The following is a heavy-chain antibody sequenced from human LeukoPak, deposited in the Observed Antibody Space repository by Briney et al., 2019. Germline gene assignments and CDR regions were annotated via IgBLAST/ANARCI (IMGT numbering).Heavy chain of an antibody. CDR3: AKALQYYYDSSGYFDY. V-gene: IGHV3-23*01. Sequence: PGGSLRLSCAASGFSFSSYAMSWVRQAPGKGLEWVSAISGSGGSTYYADSVKGRFTISRDNSKNTLYLQMNSLRAEDTAVYYCAKALQYYYDSSGYFDYWGQGTLVTVSS. CDR1: GFSFSSYA. J-gene: IGHJ4*02. D-gene: IGHD3-22*01. CDR2: ISGSGGST.